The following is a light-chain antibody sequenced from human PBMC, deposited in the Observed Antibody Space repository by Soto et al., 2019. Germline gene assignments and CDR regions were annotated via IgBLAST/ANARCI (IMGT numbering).Light chain of an antibody. Sequence: EIVLTQSPGTLSLSPGERATPSCRASQGVSSSYLAWYQQKPGQPPRLLIYGASSRATGIPDRFSGSGSGTDFTLTITRLEPEDFAVYYCQHYRTSFGGGTKVEIK. CDR3: QHYRTS. V-gene: IGKV3-20*01. CDR2: GAS. J-gene: IGKJ4*01. CDR1: QGVSSSY.